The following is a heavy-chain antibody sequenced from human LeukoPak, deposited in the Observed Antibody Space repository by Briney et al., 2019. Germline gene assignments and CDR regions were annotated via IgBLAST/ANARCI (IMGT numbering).Heavy chain of an antibody. D-gene: IGHD6-19*01. CDR3: ARGGYSSGWYFGWFHP. J-gene: IGHJ5*02. Sequence: SETLSLTCTVPDDSINSDSYYWGWVRQPPGKGLEWIANIYYTGSTYYNPSLKSRVTISVDTSKKQFSLNATSVTAADTAVYYCARGGYSSGWYFGWFHPWGQGTLVTVSS. CDR2: IYYTGST. CDR1: DDSINSDSYY. V-gene: IGHV4-39*07.